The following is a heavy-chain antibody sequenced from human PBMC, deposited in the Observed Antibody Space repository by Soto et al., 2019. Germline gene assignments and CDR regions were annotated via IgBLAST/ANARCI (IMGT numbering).Heavy chain of an antibody. D-gene: IGHD3-22*01. CDR3: ARKDKSGYFNWFDP. V-gene: IGHV5-51*01. CDR2: IFPSDSDT. CDR1: GYSFSSHW. J-gene: IGHJ5*02. Sequence: GESLKISCKGSGYSFSSHWIAWVRQMPGKGLEWMGIIFPSDSDTRYSPSFQGQVTISADRSTSTVFLQWASLKASDTAMYFCARKDKSGYFNWFDPWGQGTLVTVSS.